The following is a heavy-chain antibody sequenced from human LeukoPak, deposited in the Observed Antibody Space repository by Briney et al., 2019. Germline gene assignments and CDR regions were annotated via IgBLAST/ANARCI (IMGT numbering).Heavy chain of an antibody. V-gene: IGHV4-59*08. CDR2: IYYSGST. CDR1: GGSISSYY. J-gene: IGHJ5*02. Sequence: KPSETLSLTCTVSGGSISSYYWSWIRQPPGKGLEWIGYIYYSGSTYYNPSLKSRVTISVDTSKNQFSLKLSSVTAVDTAVYYCARHASLGGTDWFDPWGQGTLVTVSS. D-gene: IGHD3-16*01. CDR3: ARHASLGGTDWFDP.